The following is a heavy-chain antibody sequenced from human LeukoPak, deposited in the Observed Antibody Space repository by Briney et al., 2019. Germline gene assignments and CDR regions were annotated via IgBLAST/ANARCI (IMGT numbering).Heavy chain of an antibody. CDR1: GYTFTSYD. D-gene: IGHD6-19*01. Sequence: GASVKVSCKASGYTFTSYDINWVRQATGQGLEWMGWINPNSGNTGYAQKFQGRVTITRNTSISTAYMELSSLRSEDTAVYYCARGGFSSGSSFYYYYYMDVWGKGTTVTVSS. CDR2: INPNSGNT. V-gene: IGHV1-8*03. CDR3: ARGGFSSGSSFYYYYYMDV. J-gene: IGHJ6*03.